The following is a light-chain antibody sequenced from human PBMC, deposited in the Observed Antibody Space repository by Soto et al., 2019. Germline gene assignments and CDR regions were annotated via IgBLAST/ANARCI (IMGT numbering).Light chain of an antibody. CDR1: QGIGND. J-gene: IGKJ1*01. CDR3: LQHSTYPLT. CDR2: AAS. Sequence: DIQMTQFPSSLSASVGDRVTITCRASQGIGNDLGWYQQKPGKAPKRLIYAASSLQSGVPSRFSGSGSGTEFTLAISSLQPEDVATFYCLQHSTYPLTFGQGTKVEIK. V-gene: IGKV1-17*01.